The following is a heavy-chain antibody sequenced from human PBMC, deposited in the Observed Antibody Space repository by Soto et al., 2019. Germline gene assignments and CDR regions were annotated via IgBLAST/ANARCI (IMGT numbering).Heavy chain of an antibody. J-gene: IGHJ6*02. D-gene: IGHD6-13*01. CDR1: GGTFSSYA. CDR3: ARDSGGETLGYSSRVVYGMDV. Sequence: ASVKVSCKASGGTFSSYAISWVRQAPGQGLEWMGGIIPIFGTANYAQKFQGRVTITADESTSTAYMELSSLRSEDTAVYYCARDSGGETLGYSSRVVYGMDVWGQGTTVTVSS. V-gene: IGHV1-69*13. CDR2: IIPIFGTA.